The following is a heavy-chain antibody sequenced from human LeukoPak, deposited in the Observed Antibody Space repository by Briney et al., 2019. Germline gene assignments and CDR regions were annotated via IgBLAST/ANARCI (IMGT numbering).Heavy chain of an antibody. CDR1: GGSISSYY. CDR3: ARETYCGGDCRRRHFDY. D-gene: IGHD2-21*02. CDR2: MYSSGST. V-gene: IGHV4-4*07. J-gene: IGHJ4*02. Sequence: SETLSLTCTVSGGSISSYYWSWIRQPAGKGLEWIGRMYSSGSTNYNPSLKSRVTMSVDTSKNQFSLRLSSVTAADTAVYYCARETYCGGDCRRRHFDYWGQGTLVTVSS.